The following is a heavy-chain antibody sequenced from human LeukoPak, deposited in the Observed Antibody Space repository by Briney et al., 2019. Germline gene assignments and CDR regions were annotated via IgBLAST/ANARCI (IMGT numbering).Heavy chain of an antibody. J-gene: IGHJ4*02. Sequence: ASVKVSCKASGYTFTSYYMHWVRQAPGQGLEWMGIINPGGCSTSYAQKFRGRVTMTRDTSTSTVYMELSSLRSEDTAVYYCPRVDRVLPHGYYYDSSGFGYWGQGTLVTVSS. CDR3: PRVDRVLPHGYYYDSSGFGY. V-gene: IGHV1-46*01. D-gene: IGHD3-22*01. CDR1: GYTFTSYY. CDR2: INPGGCST.